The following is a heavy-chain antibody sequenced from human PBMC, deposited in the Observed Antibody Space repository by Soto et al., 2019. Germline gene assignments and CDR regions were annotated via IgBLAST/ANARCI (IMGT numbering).Heavy chain of an antibody. D-gene: IGHD3-3*01. J-gene: IGHJ4*02. V-gene: IGHV4-59*12. CDR1: GGSISSYY. CDR2: IYYSGST. Sequence: SETLSLTCTVSGGSISSYYWSWIRQPPGKGLEWIGYIYYSGSTNYNPSLKSRVTISVDTPKNQFSLKLSSVTAADTAVYYCARLPRITTFGVVIEYEGVQNFDYWGQRTLVTVSS. CDR3: ARLPRITTFGVVIEYEGVQNFDY.